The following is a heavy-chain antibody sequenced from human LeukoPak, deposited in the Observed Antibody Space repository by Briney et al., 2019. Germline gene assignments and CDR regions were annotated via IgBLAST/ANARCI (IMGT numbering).Heavy chain of an antibody. CDR2: ISYDGSNK. CDR1: GFTFSSYG. J-gene: IGHJ1*01. D-gene: IGHD2-15*01. CDR3: AKSKKLSAYFQH. V-gene: IGHV3-30*18. Sequence: GGSLRLSCAASGFTFSSYGMHWVRQAPGKGLEWVAVISYDGSNKYYADSVKGRFTISRDNSKNTLYLQMNSLRAEDTAVYYCAKSKKLSAYFQHWGQGTLVTVSS.